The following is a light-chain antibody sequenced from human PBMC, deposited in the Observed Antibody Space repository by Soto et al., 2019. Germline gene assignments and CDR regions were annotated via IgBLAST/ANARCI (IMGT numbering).Light chain of an antibody. Sequence: QSVLTQPASGSGSPGQSITISCTGTSSDVGSYNLVSWYQQHPGKAPKLMIYEVSKRPSGVSNRFSGSKSGNTASLTISGLQAEDEAGYYCCSYAGSSTPLIFGTGTKVTVL. J-gene: IGLJ1*01. CDR3: CSYAGSSTPLI. CDR2: EVS. V-gene: IGLV2-23*02. CDR1: SSDVGSYNL.